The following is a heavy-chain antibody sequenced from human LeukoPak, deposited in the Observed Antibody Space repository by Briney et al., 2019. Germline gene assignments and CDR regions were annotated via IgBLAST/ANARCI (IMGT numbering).Heavy chain of an antibody. CDR3: ASDQVSGVFDY. CDR1: GFIFSDFY. Sequence: PGGSLRLSCAGSGFIFSDFYINWIRQSPGKGPEWLAYISPDGSYTTYGDSVKGRFVISRDNAKNSVSLQMNSLRVEDTAVYFCASDQVSGVFDYWGQGARVTVS. J-gene: IGHJ4*02. CDR2: ISPDGSYT. D-gene: IGHD5/OR15-5a*01. V-gene: IGHV3-11*05.